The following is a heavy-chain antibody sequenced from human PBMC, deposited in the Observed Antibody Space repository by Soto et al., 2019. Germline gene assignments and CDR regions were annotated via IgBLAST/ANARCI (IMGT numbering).Heavy chain of an antibody. CDR1: GFTFSSYG. Sequence: GGSLRLSCAASGFTFSSYGMHWVRQAPGKWLEWVAVIWYDGSNKYYADSVKGRFTISRDNSKNTLYLQMNSLRAEDTAVYYCARDPYVDTAMVHYGMDVWGQGXTVTVYS. CDR2: IWYDGSNK. J-gene: IGHJ6*02. D-gene: IGHD5-18*01. V-gene: IGHV3-33*01. CDR3: ARDPYVDTAMVHYGMDV.